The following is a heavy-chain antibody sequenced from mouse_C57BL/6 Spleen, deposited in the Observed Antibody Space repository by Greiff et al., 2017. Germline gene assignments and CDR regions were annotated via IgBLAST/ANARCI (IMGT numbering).Heavy chain of an antibody. J-gene: IGHJ2*01. Sequence: EVQVVESGGGLVKPGGSLKLSCAASGFTFSSYAMSWVRQTPEKRLEWVATISDGGSYTYYPDNVKGRFTISRDNAKNNLYLQMSQLKSEDTAMYYCARATRTLYFDYWGQGTTLTVSS. D-gene: IGHD2-1*01. CDR3: ARATRTLYFDY. V-gene: IGHV5-4*01. CDR1: GFTFSSYA. CDR2: ISDGGSYT.